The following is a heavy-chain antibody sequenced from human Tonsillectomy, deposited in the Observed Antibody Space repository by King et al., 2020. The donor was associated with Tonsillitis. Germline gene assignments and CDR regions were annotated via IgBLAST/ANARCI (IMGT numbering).Heavy chain of an antibody. CDR2: ISSSVSTI. D-gene: IGHD4-17*01. J-gene: IGHJ3*02. CDR1: GFTFSSYE. Sequence: VQLVESGGGLVQPGGSLRLSCAASGFTFSSYEMNWVRQAPGKGLEGVSYISSSVSTIYYADSVKARFTISRDNAKNSLCLQMNSLRAEDTAVYYCASSTVITESAFDIWGQGTMVTVSS. V-gene: IGHV3-48*03. CDR3: ASSTVITESAFDI.